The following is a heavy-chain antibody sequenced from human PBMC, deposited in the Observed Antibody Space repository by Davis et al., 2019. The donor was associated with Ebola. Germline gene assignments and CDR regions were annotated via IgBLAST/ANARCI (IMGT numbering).Heavy chain of an antibody. J-gene: IGHJ4*02. CDR1: GFTFSSYW. V-gene: IGHV3-7*03. D-gene: IGHD3-10*01. Sequence: GESLKISCAASGFTFSSYWMSWVRQAPGKGLEWVANIKQDGSEKYYVDSVKGRFTISRDNAKNSLYLQMNSLRAEDTAVYYCARQFGELLYATFDYWGQGTLVTVSS. CDR2: IKQDGSEK. CDR3: ARQFGELLYATFDY.